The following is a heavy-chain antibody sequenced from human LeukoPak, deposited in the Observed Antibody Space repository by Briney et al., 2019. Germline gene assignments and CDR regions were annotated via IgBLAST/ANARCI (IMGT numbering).Heavy chain of an antibody. CDR1: GGSVSLYY. Sequence: PSETLSLTCTVSGGSVSLYYWSWIRQPPGKGLEWIGYIYYSGSTNYNPSLKSRVTISVDTSKNQFSLKLSSVTAADTAVYYCAREIRSPYYYGMDVWGQGTTVTVSS. D-gene: IGHD4-17*01. V-gene: IGHV4-59*02. CDR3: AREIRSPYYYGMDV. CDR2: IYYSGST. J-gene: IGHJ6*02.